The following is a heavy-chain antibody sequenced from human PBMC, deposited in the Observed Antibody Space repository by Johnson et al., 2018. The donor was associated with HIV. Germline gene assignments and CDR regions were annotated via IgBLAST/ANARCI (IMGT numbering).Heavy chain of an antibody. CDR1: GFTFSDYD. V-gene: IGHV3-11*04. J-gene: IGHJ3*02. CDR3: ARDRGYWDAFDI. Sequence: QEKLVESGGGLVKPGGSLRLSCAASGFTFSDYDMSWIRQAPGKGLEWVSFISSSGTTVYSADSVKGRFSISRDNAKHSLYLQMNSLRAEDTAVYYCARDRGYWDAFDIWGQGTMVTVSS. D-gene: IGHD3-22*01. CDR2: ISSSGTTV.